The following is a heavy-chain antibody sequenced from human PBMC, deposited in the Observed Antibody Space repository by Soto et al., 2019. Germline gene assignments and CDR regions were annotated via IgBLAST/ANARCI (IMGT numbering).Heavy chain of an antibody. CDR2: ISGSGGST. D-gene: IGHD3-22*01. CDR3: AKNEYYYDSSAPLGAFDI. V-gene: IGHV3-23*01. CDR1: GFTFSSYA. J-gene: IGHJ3*02. Sequence: GGSLRLSCAASGFTFSSYAMSWVRQAPGKGLEWVSAISGSGGSTYYADSVKGRFTISRDNSKNTLYLQMNSLRAEDTAVYYCAKNEYYYDSSAPLGAFDIWGQGTMVTVSS.